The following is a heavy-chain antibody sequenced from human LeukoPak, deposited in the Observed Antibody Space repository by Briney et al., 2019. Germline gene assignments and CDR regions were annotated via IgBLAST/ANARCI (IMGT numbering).Heavy chain of an antibody. D-gene: IGHD2-2*01. CDR1: GYSFTAYY. V-gene: IGHV1-18*04. CDR3: ARGDCSSTSCYSYYNWFDP. J-gene: IGHJ5*02. CDR2: ISAYNGNT. Sequence: ASVKVSCKASGYSFTAYYMHWVRQAPGQGLEWMGWISAYNGNTNYAQKLQGRVTMTTDTSTSTAYMELRSLRSDDTAVYYCARGDCSSTSCYSYYNWFDPWGQGTLVTVSS.